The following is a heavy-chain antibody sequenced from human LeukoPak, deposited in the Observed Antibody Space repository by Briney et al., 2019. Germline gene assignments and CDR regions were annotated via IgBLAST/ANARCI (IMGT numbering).Heavy chain of an antibody. D-gene: IGHD3-10*01. CDR2: IYSSGST. CDR1: GGSIRGYY. Sequence: SETLSLTCNVSGGSIRGYYWSWIRQPPGKGLEWIRYIYSSGSTNYNPSLKSRVTISVDTSKNQFSLKLSSVTAADTAVYYCARSMVRGVTPLTPSRRGFDPWGQGTLVTVSS. V-gene: IGHV4-59*12. CDR3: ARSMVRGVTPLTPSRRGFDP. J-gene: IGHJ5*02.